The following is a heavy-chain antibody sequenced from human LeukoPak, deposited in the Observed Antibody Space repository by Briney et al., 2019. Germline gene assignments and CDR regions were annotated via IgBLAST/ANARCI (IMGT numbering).Heavy chain of an antibody. V-gene: IGHV3-21*01. CDR1: GFTFSSYS. CDR2: ISSSSSYI. Sequence: PGGSLRLSCAASGFTFSSYSMNWVRQAPGKGLEWVSSISSSSSYIYYADSVKGRFTISRDNAKNSLYLQMNSLRAEDTAVYYCARDKFKGFGIAASGWFDPWGQGTLVTVSS. CDR3: ARDKFKGFGIAASGWFDP. J-gene: IGHJ5*02. D-gene: IGHD6-13*01.